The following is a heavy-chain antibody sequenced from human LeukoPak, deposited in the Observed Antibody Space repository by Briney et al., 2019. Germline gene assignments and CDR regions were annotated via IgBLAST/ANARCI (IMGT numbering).Heavy chain of an antibody. J-gene: IGHJ6*02. CDR2: ISPYNGNT. V-gene: IGHV1-18*01. CDR3: ARAPRVGATRAFYYYGMDV. CDR1: VYTFTSYG. Sequence: ASVNVSCTASVYTFTSYGFSWVRQAPGQGLEWMGWISPYNGNTNYAQKLQGRVTMTTDTSTSTAYMELRSLRSDDTAVYYCARAPRVGATRAFYYYGMDVWGQGTTVTVSS. D-gene: IGHD1-26*01.